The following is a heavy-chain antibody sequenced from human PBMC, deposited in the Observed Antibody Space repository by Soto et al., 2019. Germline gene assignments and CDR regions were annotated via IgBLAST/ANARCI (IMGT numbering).Heavy chain of an antibody. J-gene: IGHJ4*02. Sequence: PSETLSLTCAVYGGSFSGYYWSWIRQPPGKGLAWIGEINPSGSTNYNPSLKSRVTISVDTSKHQFSLKLSSVTAADTAVYYCARGQSVVVTAKAYYFDYWGQVTLVTVSS. CDR2: INPSGST. CDR3: ARGQSVVVTAKAYYFDY. V-gene: IGHV4-34*01. CDR1: GGSFSGYY. D-gene: IGHD2-21*02.